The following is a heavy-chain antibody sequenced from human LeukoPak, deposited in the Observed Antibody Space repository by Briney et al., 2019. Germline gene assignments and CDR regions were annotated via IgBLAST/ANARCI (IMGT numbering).Heavy chain of an antibody. CDR1: GGSISSGDYY. D-gene: IGHD5-18*01. V-gene: IGHV4-30-4*08. J-gene: IGHJ6*03. Sequence: PSQTLSLTCTVSGGSISSGDYYWSWIRQPPGKGLEWIGYIYYSGSTYYNPSLKSRVAISVDTSKNLFSLKLSSVTAADTAVYYCARGQADTAMYYYYYYMDVWGKGTTVTVSS. CDR2: IYYSGST. CDR3: ARGQADTAMYYYYYYMDV.